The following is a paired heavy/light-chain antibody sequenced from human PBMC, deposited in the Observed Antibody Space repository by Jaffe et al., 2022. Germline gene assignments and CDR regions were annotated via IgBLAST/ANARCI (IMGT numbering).Heavy chain of an antibody. J-gene: IGHJ6*03. CDR3: ARGPQASTVTRNLYYYMDV. CDR2: IRSKAYGGTT. CDR1: GFKFGDCA. Sequence: EVQLVDSGGGLVQPGRSLRLSCTTSGFKFGDCAMSWFRQAPGKGLEWVGFIRSKAYGGTTESAASVKGRFTISRDDSKSIAYLQMNSLKTEDTAVYFCARGPQASTVTRNLYYYMDVWGKGTTVTVSS. V-gene: IGHV3-49*03. D-gene: IGHD4-4*01.
Light chain of an antibody. V-gene: IGKV3-11*01. CDR2: DAS. Sequence: IVLTQSPATLSLSPGERATLSCRASQSVNTYLAWYQQKPGQAPRLLIYDASNRATGIPARFSGSGSGTDFTLTISSLEPEDFAVYYCQQRSNSITFGQGTRLEIK. CDR3: QQRSNSIT. CDR1: QSVNTY. J-gene: IGKJ5*01.